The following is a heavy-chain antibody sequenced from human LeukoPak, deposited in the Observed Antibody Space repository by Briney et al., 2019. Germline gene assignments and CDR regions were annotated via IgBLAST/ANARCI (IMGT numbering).Heavy chain of an antibody. Sequence: GGSLRLSCAASGFTLDGYAMHWVRHAPGKGLEWVSLISWDGGSTYYADSVKGRFTISRDNAENTLYLQMKSLRVEDTAVYYCARVVSSWSYYYYSYYMDVWGKGTTVTVSS. V-gene: IGHV3-43D*03. J-gene: IGHJ6*03. CDR3: ARVVSSWSYYYYSYYMDV. CDR2: ISWDGGST. D-gene: IGHD6-13*01. CDR1: GFTLDGYA.